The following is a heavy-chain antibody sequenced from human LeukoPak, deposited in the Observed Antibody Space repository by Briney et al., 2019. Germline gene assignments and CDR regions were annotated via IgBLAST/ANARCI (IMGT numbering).Heavy chain of an antibody. CDR3: ARDGGYSYGLDY. D-gene: IGHD5-18*01. CDR2: ISSSGNTI. CDR1: GFTFSSYE. Sequence: GGSLRLSCAASGFTFSSYEMNWVRQAPGKGLEWVSYISSSGNTIYYADSVKGRFTISRDNAKNSLYLQMNSLRSEDTAVYYCARDGGYSYGLDYWGQGTLVTVSS. J-gene: IGHJ4*02. V-gene: IGHV3-48*03.